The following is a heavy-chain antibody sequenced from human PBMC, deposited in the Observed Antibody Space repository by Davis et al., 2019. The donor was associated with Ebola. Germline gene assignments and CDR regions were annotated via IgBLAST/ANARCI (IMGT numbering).Heavy chain of an antibody. J-gene: IGHJ6*04. V-gene: IGHV3-30*18. CDR3: AKDGDFWSGRMYYDGVDV. CDR2: ISYDGSYK. Sequence: GESLKISCAASGFSFSFYGMHWVRQAPGKGLEWVAVISYDGSYKYYADSVKGRFTLSRDNAKTTLSLQMNSLRPEDTAVYYCAKDGDFWSGRMYYDGVDVWGKGTTVTVSS. CDR1: GFSFSFYG. D-gene: IGHD3-3*01.